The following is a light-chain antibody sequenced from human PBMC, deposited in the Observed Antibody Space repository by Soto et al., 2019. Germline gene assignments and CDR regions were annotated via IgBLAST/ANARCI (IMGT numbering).Light chain of an antibody. V-gene: IGLV2-14*01. J-gene: IGLJ2*01. Sequence: QSALTQPASVSGSPGQSITISCTGTSSDVGGYNYVSWYQQHPGKAPKLMIYDVSNRPSGVSNRFSGSKSGNTASLTISWLQAEDEADYYCRSYTSSSTLVVFGGGTKETVL. CDR2: DVS. CDR3: RSYTSSSTLVV. CDR1: SSDVGGYNY.